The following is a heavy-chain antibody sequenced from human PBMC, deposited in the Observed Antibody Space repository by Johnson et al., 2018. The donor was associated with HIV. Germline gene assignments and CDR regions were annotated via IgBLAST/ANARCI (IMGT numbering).Heavy chain of an antibody. CDR2: ISYDGSNK. J-gene: IGHJ3*02. Sequence: QVHLVESGGGVVQPGRSLRLSCVASGFTFSSYTMHWVRQAPGKGLEWVAVISYDGSNKYFADSVKGRFTISRDNSKNTLYLQMSSLRAEDTAVYYCARGGIIHDAFDIWGQGTMVTVSS. V-gene: IGHV3-30*04. CDR3: ARGGIIHDAFDI. CDR1: GFTFSSYT. D-gene: IGHD1-1*01.